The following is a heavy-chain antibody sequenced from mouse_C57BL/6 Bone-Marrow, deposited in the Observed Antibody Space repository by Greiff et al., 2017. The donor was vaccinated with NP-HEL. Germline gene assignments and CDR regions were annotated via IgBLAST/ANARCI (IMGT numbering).Heavy chain of an antibody. V-gene: IGHV1-19*01. CDR3: ARWGHRGDYAMDY. J-gene: IGHJ4*01. Sequence: EVMLVESGPVLVKPGASVKMSCKASGYTFTDYYMNWVKQSHGKSLEWIGVINPYNGGTSYNQKFKGKATLTVDKSSSTAYMELNSLTSEDSAVYYCARWGHRGDYAMDYWGQGTSVTVSS. D-gene: IGHD2-4*01. CDR2: INPYNGGT. CDR1: GYTFTDYY.